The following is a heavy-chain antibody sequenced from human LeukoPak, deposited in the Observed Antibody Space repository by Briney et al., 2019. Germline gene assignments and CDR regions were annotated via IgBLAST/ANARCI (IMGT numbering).Heavy chain of an antibody. CDR2: ISYDGTIR. CDR1: GLTFSSYG. J-gene: IGHJ5*02. CDR3: AKGGCSSTTCYLANP. D-gene: IGHD2-2*01. Sequence: GGSLRLSCAASGLTFSSYGMHWVRQAPGKGLEWVAVISYDGTIRNYPDSVKGRFTISRDNSKNTLYLQMNSLTAEDTALYYCAKGGCSSTTCYLANPWGQGTLVTVSS. V-gene: IGHV3-30*18.